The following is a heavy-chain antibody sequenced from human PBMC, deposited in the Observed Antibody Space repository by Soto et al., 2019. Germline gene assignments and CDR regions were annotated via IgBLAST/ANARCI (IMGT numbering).Heavy chain of an antibody. CDR1: GFTFDDYA. Sequence: PGGSLRLSCAASGFTFDDYAMHWVRQAPGKGLEWVSGIRWNSGSIGYADSVKGRFTISRDNSKNTLYLQMNSLRAEDTAVYYCARDPELLYSHPRYYFDYWGQGTLVTVSS. D-gene: IGHD2-21*01. CDR2: IRWNSGSI. V-gene: IGHV3-9*01. J-gene: IGHJ4*02. CDR3: ARDPELLYSHPRYYFDY.